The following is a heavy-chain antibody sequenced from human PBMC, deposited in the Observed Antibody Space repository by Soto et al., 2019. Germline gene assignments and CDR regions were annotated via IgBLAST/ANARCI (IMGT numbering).Heavy chain of an antibody. CDR1: GYTFTSHG. CDR2: ISGYNGNT. J-gene: IGHJ1*01. V-gene: IGHV1-18*01. Sequence: QVQLVQSGAEVKKPGASVKVSCKASGYTFTSHGISWVRQAPGQGLEWMGWISGYNGNTNYAQKLQGRVTMTTDTSTSTVYMDLRSLRSDDTAVYYCARAAPSAAGTRYFLHWGQGTLVTVSS. D-gene: IGHD6-13*01. CDR3: ARAAPSAAGTRYFLH.